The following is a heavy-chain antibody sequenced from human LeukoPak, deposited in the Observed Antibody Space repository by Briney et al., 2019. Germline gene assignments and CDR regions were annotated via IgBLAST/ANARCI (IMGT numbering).Heavy chain of an antibody. D-gene: IGHD5-24*01. J-gene: IGHJ4*02. CDR2: IPPDGSQK. Sequence: PGGSLRLSCEASGFTFSGNWMSWVRQAPGQGLERVASIPPDGSQKFYVDSVKGRFTISRDNTKSSLYLQMNSLGAEDTAMYYCTKLLGTATTYDSWGQGARVTVAS. CDR3: TKLLGTATTYDS. CDR1: GFTFSGNW. V-gene: IGHV3-7*01.